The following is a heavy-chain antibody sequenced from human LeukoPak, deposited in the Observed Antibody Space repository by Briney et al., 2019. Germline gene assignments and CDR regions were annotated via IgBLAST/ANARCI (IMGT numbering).Heavy chain of an antibody. CDR1: GFTFSTYS. Sequence: GGSLRLSCAASGFTFSTYSMNWVRQAPGKGLEWVANIKQDGSEKYYVDSVKGRFTISRDNAKNSLYLQMNSLRAEDTAVYYCARTGDYYDTSGGVWGQGTLVTVSS. CDR3: ARTGDYYDTSGGV. V-gene: IGHV3-7*01. CDR2: IKQDGSEK. J-gene: IGHJ4*02. D-gene: IGHD3-22*01.